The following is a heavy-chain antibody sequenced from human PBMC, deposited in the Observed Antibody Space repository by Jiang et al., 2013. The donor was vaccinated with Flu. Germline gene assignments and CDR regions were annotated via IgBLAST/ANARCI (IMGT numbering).Heavy chain of an antibody. V-gene: IGHV3-33*05. CDR3: ARIGYSSGWYADY. Sequence: QLLESGGGVVQPERSLRLSCTTSGFTFSGYGMHWVRQAPGKGLEWVAIISYDGSFKYYGDFVKGRFTISRDDSKNTLYLQLDSLRAEDTAVYYCARIGYSSGWYADYWGQGTVVTVSS. J-gene: IGHJ4*02. D-gene: IGHD6-19*01. CDR1: GFTFSGYG. CDR2: ISYDGSFK.